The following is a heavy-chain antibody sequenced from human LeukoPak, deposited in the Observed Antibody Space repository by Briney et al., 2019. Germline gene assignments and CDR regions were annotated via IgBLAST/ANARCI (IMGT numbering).Heavy chain of an antibody. V-gene: IGHV3-53*01. Sequence: WGSLRLSCTASGFTVSDNYMSWVRQAPGTGLEWVSVTYTGGRTYYAASVKGRFTVSRDNSKKMLFLQMNSLRAEDTAVYYCAMGGYNSGWPDYWGQGTLVTVPS. CDR1: GFTVSDNY. D-gene: IGHD6-19*01. CDR2: TYTGGRT. CDR3: AMGGYNSGWPDY. J-gene: IGHJ4*02.